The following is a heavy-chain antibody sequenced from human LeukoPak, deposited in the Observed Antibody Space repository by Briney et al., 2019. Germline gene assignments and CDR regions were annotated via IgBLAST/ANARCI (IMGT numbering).Heavy chain of an antibody. CDR1: GYSISSGYY. D-gene: IGHD3-22*01. CDR2: IYYSGST. J-gene: IGHJ4*02. V-gene: IGHV4-59*08. CDR3: ARRDPYYYDSSFDY. Sequence: SETLSLTCTVSGYSISSGYYWSWIRQPPGKGLEWIGYIYYSGSTNYNPSLKSRVTISVDTSKNQFSLKLSSVTAADTAVYYCARRDPYYYDSSFDYWGQGTLVTVSS.